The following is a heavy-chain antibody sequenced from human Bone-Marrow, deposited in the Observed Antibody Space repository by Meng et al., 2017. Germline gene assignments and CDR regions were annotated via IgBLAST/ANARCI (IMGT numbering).Heavy chain of an antibody. D-gene: IGHD4-11*01. CDR2: IKHSGSP. J-gene: IGHJ4*02. V-gene: IGHV4-34*01. CDR3: ARGPTTMAHDFDY. CDR1: GGSFSDYY. Sequence: QVAPQQWGPGLLRPSGALSPTCVASGGSFSDYYWSWIRQPPGKGLEWIGEIKHSGSPNYNPSLESRATISVDTSQNNLSLKLSSVTAADSAVYYCARGPTTMAHDFDYWGQGTLVTVSS.